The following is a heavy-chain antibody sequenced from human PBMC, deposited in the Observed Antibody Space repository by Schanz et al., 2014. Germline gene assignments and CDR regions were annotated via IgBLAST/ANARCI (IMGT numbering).Heavy chain of an antibody. Sequence: QVQLVQSGAEVKKPGASVKVSCKASGYTFTSYAISWVRQAPGQGLEWMGWISAYNGNTDYAQKFQGRVTMTTDTSTSTAYMELRSLRSDDTAVYYCARRYYGSGSYWFFDLGGRGTLVTVSS. CDR3: ARRYYGSGSYWFFDL. CDR1: GYTFTSYA. CDR2: ISAYNGNT. V-gene: IGHV1-18*04. D-gene: IGHD3-10*01. J-gene: IGHJ2*01.